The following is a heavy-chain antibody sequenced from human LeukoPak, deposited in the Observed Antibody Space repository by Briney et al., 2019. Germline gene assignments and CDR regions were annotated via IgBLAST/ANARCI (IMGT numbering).Heavy chain of an antibody. V-gene: IGHV1-46*01. CDR2: INPSGGST. CDR1: RYTFTNHY. CDR3: ARESFFFSEYYYDSRGWLDP. J-gene: IGHJ5*02. Sequence: ASVKVSCKASRYTFTNHYLHWVRQAPGQGLEWMGMINPSGGSTTYAQKLQGRVTMTGDTSTSTVYMELSSLRSDDTAIYYCARESFFFSEYYYDSRGWLDPWGQGTLVTVSS. D-gene: IGHD3-22*01.